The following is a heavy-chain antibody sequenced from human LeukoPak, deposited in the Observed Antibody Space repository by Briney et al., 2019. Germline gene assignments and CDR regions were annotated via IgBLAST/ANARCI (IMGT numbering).Heavy chain of an antibody. Sequence: GGSLRLSCAASGFTFSSYSMNWVRQAPGKGLVWVSRINSDGSSTSYADSVKGRFTISRDNAKNTLYLQMNSLRAEDTAVYYCARDYGDYEMDPWGQGTLVTVSS. CDR3: ARDYGDYEMDP. J-gene: IGHJ5*02. V-gene: IGHV3-74*01. CDR1: GFTFSSYS. D-gene: IGHD4-17*01. CDR2: INSDGSST.